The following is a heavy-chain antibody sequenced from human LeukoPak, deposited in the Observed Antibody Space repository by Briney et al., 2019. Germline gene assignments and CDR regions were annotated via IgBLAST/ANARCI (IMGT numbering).Heavy chain of an antibody. J-gene: IGHJ6*03. Sequence: GGSLRLSCAASGFTFSSYWMHWVRQAPGKGLVWVSRIISDGSSATYADSVKGRFTISRDNAKNTMYLQMNSLRAEDTALYYCARDAPPYYYMDVWGKGTTVTVSS. V-gene: IGHV3-74*01. CDR3: ARDAPPYYYMDV. CDR2: IISDGSSA. CDR1: GFTFSSYW.